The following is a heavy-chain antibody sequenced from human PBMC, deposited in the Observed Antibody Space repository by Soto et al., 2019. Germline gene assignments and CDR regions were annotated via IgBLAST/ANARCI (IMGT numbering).Heavy chain of an antibody. J-gene: IGHJ3*02. V-gene: IGHV5-51*01. CDR1: GYSFTTYW. CDR2: IYTGDSDT. CDR3: ATSSLAARKQYDAFDI. D-gene: IGHD6-6*01. Sequence: EVQLVQSGAEVKKPGESLKISCKGSGYSFTTYWIGWVRQMPGKGLECMGIIYTGDSDTRYSPSFQGQVTISADKSISTAYLQWSSLKASDTAMYYCATSSLAARKQYDAFDIWGQGTMVTVSS.